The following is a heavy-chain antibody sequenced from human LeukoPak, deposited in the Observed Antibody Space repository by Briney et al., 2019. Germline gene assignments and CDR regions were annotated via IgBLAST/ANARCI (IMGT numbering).Heavy chain of an antibody. V-gene: IGHV4-34*01. CDR3: ASRRYYDSSGYYFHY. CDR2: INHSGST. J-gene: IGHJ4*02. Sequence: TSETLSLTCAVYGGSFSGYYWSWIRQPPGKGLEWIGEINHSGSTNYNPSLKSRVTISVDTSKNQFSLKLSSVTAADTAVYYCASRRYYDSSGYYFHYWGQGTLVTVSS. CDR1: GGSFSGYY. D-gene: IGHD3-22*01.